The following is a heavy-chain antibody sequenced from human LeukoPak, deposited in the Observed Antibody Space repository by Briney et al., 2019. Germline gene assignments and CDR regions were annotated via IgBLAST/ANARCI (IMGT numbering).Heavy chain of an antibody. J-gene: IGHJ6*02. CDR1: GFTFSSYG. D-gene: IGHD2-2*01. V-gene: IGHV3-33*01. CDR2: IWYDGSNK. CDR3: ARPLRTSSYYYYYYGMDV. Sequence: GGSLRLSCAAFGFTFSSYGMHWVRQAPGKGLEWVAVIWYDGSNKYYADSVKGRFTISRDNSKNTLYLQMNSLRAEDTAVYYCARPLRTSSYYYYYYGMDVWGQGTTVTVSS.